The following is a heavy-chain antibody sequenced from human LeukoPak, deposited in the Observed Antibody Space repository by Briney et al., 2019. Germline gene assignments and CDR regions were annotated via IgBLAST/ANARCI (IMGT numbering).Heavy chain of an antibody. V-gene: IGHV4-4*07. J-gene: IGHJ4*02. D-gene: IGHD3-22*01. CDR1: GGSITSYY. Sequence: SETLSLTCTVSGGSITSYYWSWIRQPAGKGLEWIGLISAGGYTNYNPSLKSRVTMSVDTSKNQFSLKLSSVTAADAAVYYCARAVVLYYDGSGYSTRFDYWGQGTLVTVSS. CDR3: ARAVVLYYDGSGYSTRFDY. CDR2: ISAGGYT.